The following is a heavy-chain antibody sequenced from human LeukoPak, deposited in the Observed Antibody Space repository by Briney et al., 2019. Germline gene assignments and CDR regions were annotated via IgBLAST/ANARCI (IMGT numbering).Heavy chain of an antibody. V-gene: IGHV3-23*01. CDR1: GFTFSSYA. CDR3: ARTDYSRSRYYYYYMDV. CDR2: ISGSGGST. J-gene: IGHJ6*03. Sequence: PGGSLRLSCAASGFTFSSYAMSWVRQAPGKGLEWVSGISGSGGSTYYADSVKGRFTISRDNSKNTLYLQMNSLRAEDTAVYYCARTDYSRSRYYYYYMDVRGKGTTVTVSS. D-gene: IGHD4-11*01.